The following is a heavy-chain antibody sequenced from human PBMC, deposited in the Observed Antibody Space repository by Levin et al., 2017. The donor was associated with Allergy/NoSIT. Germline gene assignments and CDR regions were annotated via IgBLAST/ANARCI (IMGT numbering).Heavy chain of an antibody. D-gene: IGHD3-10*01. CDR2: IYTSGST. CDR1: GGSISSGRYY. J-gene: IGHJ5*02. Sequence: SCTVSGGSISSGRYYWSWIRQPAGKGLEGIGRIYTSGSTNYNPSLKSRVTISVDTSKNQFSLKLSSVTAADTAVYYCARERIVYYGSGSYTVSDWFDPWGQGTLVTVSS. CDR3: ARERIVYYGSGSYTVSDWFDP. V-gene: IGHV4-61*02.